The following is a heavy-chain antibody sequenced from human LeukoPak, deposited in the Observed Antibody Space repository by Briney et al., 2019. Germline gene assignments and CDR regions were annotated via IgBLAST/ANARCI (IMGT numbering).Heavy chain of an antibody. D-gene: IGHD2-15*01. J-gene: IGHJ6*03. CDR3: AKGAKRLGYCSGGTCYSNYDCYYMDV. CDR2: ISGTGGRT. CDR1: GFTFSSYA. Sequence: GGSLRLSCAASGFTFSSYAMSWVRQAPGKGLEWVSSISGTGGRTHYADSVKGRFTISRDNSKNTLYLQMNSLRAEDTAVYYCAKGAKRLGYCSGGTCYSNYDCYYMDVWGKGTTVTISS. V-gene: IGHV3-23*01.